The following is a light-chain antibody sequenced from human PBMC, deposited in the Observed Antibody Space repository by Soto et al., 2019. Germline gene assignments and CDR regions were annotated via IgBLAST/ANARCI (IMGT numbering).Light chain of an antibody. CDR1: QRVSTN. J-gene: IGKJ4*01. CDR2: GTS. Sequence: ETVMTQSPATLSVSPGERATLSCRASQRVSTNLAWYQQKPGQAPRLLIYGTSNRATGIAARFSGSGSGTEFTLTIRSLQSEDFSVYYCQQYNNWPLTFGGGTRVEIK. V-gene: IGKV3-15*01. CDR3: QQYNNWPLT.